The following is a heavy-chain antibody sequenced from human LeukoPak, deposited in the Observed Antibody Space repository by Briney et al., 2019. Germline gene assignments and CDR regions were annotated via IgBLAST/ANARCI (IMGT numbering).Heavy chain of an antibody. Sequence: GGALRLSCEVSGFPVRSRYMTWVRQPPGKGLECDAVIYSGGTTYHIDSVKGRFTISRDISKSTMYLEMNNLRVEDTATYYCASLEAGPSDRPWGQGNLVIVSS. J-gene: IGHJ5*02. CDR2: IYSGGTT. D-gene: IGHD3-3*01. CDR3: ASLEAGPSDRP. V-gene: IGHV3-53*01. CDR1: GFPVRSRY.